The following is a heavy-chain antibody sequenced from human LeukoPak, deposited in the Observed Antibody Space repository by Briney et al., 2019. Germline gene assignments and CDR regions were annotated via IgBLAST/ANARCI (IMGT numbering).Heavy chain of an antibody. D-gene: IGHD6-6*01. CDR1: GGSFSGYY. J-gene: IGHJ5*02. CDR3: AVSAAALFDP. Sequence: SETLSLTCAVYGGSFSGYYWSWFRQPPGKGLEWIGEINHSGSTNYNPSLSLKSRVTISLDTSKNQFSLMLNSVTAADTAVYYCAVSAAALFDPWGQGTLVTVSS. V-gene: IGHV4-34*01. CDR2: INHSGST.